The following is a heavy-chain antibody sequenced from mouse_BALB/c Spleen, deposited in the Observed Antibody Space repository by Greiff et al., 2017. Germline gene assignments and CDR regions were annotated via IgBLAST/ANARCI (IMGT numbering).Heavy chain of an antibody. Sequence: VQLQQSGAELARPAASVKMSCKASGYTFTSYTMHWVKQRPGQGLEWIGYINPSSGYTNYNQKFKDKATLTADKSSSTAYMQLSSLTSEDTAVYYCASGGYDYDGGYYAMDYWGQGTSVTVSS. J-gene: IGHJ4*01. CDR2: INPSSGYT. CDR1: GYTFTSYT. D-gene: IGHD2-4*01. CDR3: ASGGYDYDGGYYAMDY. V-gene: IGHV1-4*01.